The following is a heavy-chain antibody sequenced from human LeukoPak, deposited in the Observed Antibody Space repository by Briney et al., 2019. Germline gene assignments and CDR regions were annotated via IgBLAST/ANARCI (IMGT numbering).Heavy chain of an antibody. Sequence: GGSLRLSCAASGFTFSSYSMNWVRQAPGKGLEWVSSISSSSSYIYYADSVKGRFTISRDNAKNSLYLQMNSLRAEGTAVYYCARRRTTVTYFDYWGQGTLVTVSS. CDR1: GFTFSSYS. V-gene: IGHV3-21*01. D-gene: IGHD4-17*01. J-gene: IGHJ4*02. CDR2: ISSSSSYI. CDR3: ARRRTTVTYFDY.